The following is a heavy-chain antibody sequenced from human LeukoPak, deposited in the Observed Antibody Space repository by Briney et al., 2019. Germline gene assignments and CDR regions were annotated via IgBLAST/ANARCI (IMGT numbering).Heavy chain of an antibody. D-gene: IGHD2-2*01. CDR3: ARKWTSVDY. CDR1: GFTFSSYW. J-gene: IGHJ4*02. CDR2: IKQDGSDK. Sequence: PGGSLRLSCAASGFTFSSYWMSWVRQAPGKGLEWVANIKQDGSDKYYVDSVKGRFTNSRDNAKNSLYLQMSSVRAEDTAVYYSARKWTSVDYWGQGTLVTVSS. V-gene: IGHV3-7*01.